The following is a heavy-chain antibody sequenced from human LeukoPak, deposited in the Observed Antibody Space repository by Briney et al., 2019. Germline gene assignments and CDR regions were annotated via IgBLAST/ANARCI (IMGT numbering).Heavy chain of an antibody. CDR2: IYYSGRT. D-gene: IGHD5-12*01. CDR3: ARQASWLPYFDL. CDR1: GGSVSNYY. V-gene: IGHV4-59*08. Sequence: SETLSLTCTVSGGSVSNYYWSWIRQSPGKGLEWIAYIYYSGRTNYNSSLKSRVTISVDTAENQFSLKLSSVTAADTALYFCARQASWLPYFDLWGRGTLVSVSS. J-gene: IGHJ2*01.